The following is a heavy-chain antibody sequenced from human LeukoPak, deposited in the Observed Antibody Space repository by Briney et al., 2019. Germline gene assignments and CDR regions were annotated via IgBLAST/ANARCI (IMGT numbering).Heavy chain of an antibody. V-gene: IGHV1-46*01. CDR3: ARDAGLSRYCSGGSCFADY. J-gene: IGHJ4*02. D-gene: IGHD2-15*01. CDR2: INPSGGST. CDR1: GYSFTNYY. Sequence: ASVTVSCKASGYSFTNYYIHWVRQAPGQGLEWMGRINPSGGSTSYAQNFQGRVTMTRDTSTSTVYMELSSLRSEDTAVYYCARDAGLSRYCSGGSCFADYWGQGTLVTVS.